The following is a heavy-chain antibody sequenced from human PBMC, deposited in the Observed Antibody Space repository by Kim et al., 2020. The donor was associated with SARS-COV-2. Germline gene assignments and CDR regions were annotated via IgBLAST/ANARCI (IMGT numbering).Heavy chain of an antibody. Sequence: SETLSLTCAVYGGSFSGYYWSWIRQPPGKGLEWIGEINHSGSTNYNPSLKSRVTISVDTSKNQFSLKLSSVTAADTAVYYCARGSGGTTGVTRGLGYYY. CDR3: ARGSGGTTGVTRGLGYYY. CDR1: GGSFSGYY. V-gene: IGHV4-34*01. CDR2: INHSGST. D-gene: IGHD1-26*01. J-gene: IGHJ6*01.